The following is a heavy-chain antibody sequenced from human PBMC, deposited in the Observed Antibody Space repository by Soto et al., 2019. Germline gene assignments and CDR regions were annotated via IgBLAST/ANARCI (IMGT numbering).Heavy chain of an antibody. CDR2: ISGSGGST. CDR3: AKGGSENRDWEHPYY. Sequence: GGSLRLSCAASGFTFSSYAMSWVRQAPGKGLEWVSAISGSGGSTYYADSVKGRFTISRDNSKNTLYLQMNSRRAEDTAVYYCAKGGSENRDWEHPYYWGQGTLVTVSS. J-gene: IGHJ4*02. CDR1: GFTFSSYA. V-gene: IGHV3-23*01. D-gene: IGHD1-26*01.